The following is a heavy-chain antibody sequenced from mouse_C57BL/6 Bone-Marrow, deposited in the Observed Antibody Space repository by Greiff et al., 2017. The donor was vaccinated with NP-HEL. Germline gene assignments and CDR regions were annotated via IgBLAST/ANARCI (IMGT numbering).Heavy chain of an antibody. J-gene: IGHJ1*03. CDR2: IYPRSGNT. D-gene: IGHD1-1*01. Sequence: QVQLKQSGAELARPGASVKLSCKASGYTFTSYGISWVKQRTGQGLEWIGEIYPRSGNTYYNEKFKGKATLTADKSSSTAYMELRSLTSEDSAVYFCARPNYYGSSPVYWYFDVWGTGTTVTVSS. CDR3: ARPNYYGSSPVYWYFDV. CDR1: GYTFTSYG. V-gene: IGHV1-81*01.